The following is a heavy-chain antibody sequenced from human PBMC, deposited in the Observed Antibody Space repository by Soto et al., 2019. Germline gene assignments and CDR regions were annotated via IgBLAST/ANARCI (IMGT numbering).Heavy chain of an antibody. CDR3: AKESSYPYGMDV. D-gene: IGHD6-13*01. Sequence: GGSLRLSCAASGFTFSSYGMHWVRQAPGKGLEWVAVISYDGSNKYYADSVKGRFTISRDNSKNTLYLQMNSLRAEDTAVYYCAKESSYPYGMDVWGQGTTVTVSS. CDR2: ISYDGSNK. V-gene: IGHV3-30*18. CDR1: GFTFSSYG. J-gene: IGHJ6*02.